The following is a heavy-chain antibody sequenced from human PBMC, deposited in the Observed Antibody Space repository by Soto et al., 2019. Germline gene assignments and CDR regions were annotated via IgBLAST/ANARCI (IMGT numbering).Heavy chain of an antibody. Sequence: AGGSLRLSCTASGFTFGDYAMSWFRQAPGKGLEWVGFIRSKAYGGTTEYAASVKGRFTISRDDSKSIAYLQMNSLKTEDTAVYYCTFCITTRYHPYGMDVWCQGTTVTISS. D-gene: IGHD2-2*01. J-gene: IGHJ6*02. CDR3: TFCITTRYHPYGMDV. V-gene: IGHV3-49*03. CDR2: IRSKAYGGTT. CDR1: GFTFGDYA.